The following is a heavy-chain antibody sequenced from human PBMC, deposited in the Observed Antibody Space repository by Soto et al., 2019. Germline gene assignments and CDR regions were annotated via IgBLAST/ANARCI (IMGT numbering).Heavy chain of an antibody. J-gene: IGHJ4*02. D-gene: IGHD2-2*01. Sequence: EVQLVESGGGLVQPGGSTRLSCAASGFTFSSYSMNWVRQAPGTGLEWVSYISSNSRTIYYADSVKGRFTISRDNGRDSLYLQMSGLRDEDTAVYYCTRDHCSSTSCSSNGIDYWGQGTPVTVSS. CDR1: GFTFSSYS. CDR2: ISSNSRTI. CDR3: TRDHCSSTSCSSNGIDY. V-gene: IGHV3-48*02.